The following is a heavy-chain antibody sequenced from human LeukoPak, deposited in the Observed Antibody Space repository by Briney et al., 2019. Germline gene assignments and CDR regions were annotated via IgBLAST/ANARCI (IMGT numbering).Heavy chain of an antibody. CDR2: IYPGDSDT. V-gene: IGHV5-51*01. D-gene: IGHD3-3*01. CDR1: GYSFTSYW. CDR3: VAVLRFLEWLSVDY. Sequence: GESLKISCKGSGYSFTSYWIGWVRQMPGKGLEWMGIIYPGDSDTRYSPSFQGQVTISADKSISTACLQWSSLKASDTAMYYCVAVLRFLEWLSVDYWGQGTLVTVSS. J-gene: IGHJ4*02.